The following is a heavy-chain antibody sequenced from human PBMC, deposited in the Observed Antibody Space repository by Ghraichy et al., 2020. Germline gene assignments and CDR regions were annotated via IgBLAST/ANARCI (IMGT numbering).Heavy chain of an antibody. Sequence: SETLSLTCTVSGGSISRGGHFWNWIRQHPGRGLEWIGYIFYTGSTYYNPSLRSRLSMSVDTSRNQFSLRLRSVTAADTAVYYCTRSRAGSPLGPVDPWGQGTLVTVSS. V-gene: IGHV4-31*03. CDR2: IFYTGST. CDR1: GGSISRGGHF. CDR3: TRSRAGSPLGPVDP. J-gene: IGHJ5*02. D-gene: IGHD3-16*01.